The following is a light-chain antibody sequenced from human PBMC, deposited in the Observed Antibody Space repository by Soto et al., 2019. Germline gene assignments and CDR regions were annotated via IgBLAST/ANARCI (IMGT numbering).Light chain of an antibody. CDR3: MQGTHWPWT. CDR2: KIS. CDR1: QSLIHSDGNTY. J-gene: IGKJ1*01. Sequence: DVVMTQSPLSLPVTLGQPASISCRSSQSLIHSDGNTYLNWFQQRPGQSPRRLIYKISDRDSGVPERFSGSGWGADFTLKISRVEAEDVGVYYCMQGTHWPWTFGQGTKVEIK. V-gene: IGKV2-30*02.